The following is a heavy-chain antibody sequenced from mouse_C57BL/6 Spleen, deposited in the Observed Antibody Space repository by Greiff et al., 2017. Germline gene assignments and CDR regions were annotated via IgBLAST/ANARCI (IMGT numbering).Heavy chain of an antibody. CDR1: GYTFTEYT. J-gene: IGHJ2*01. D-gene: IGHD1-1*01. CDR3: ARHEDGRYHFDY. Sequence: QVQLQQSGAELVKPGASVKLSCKASGYTFTEYTIHWVKQRSGQGLEWIGWFYPGSGSIKYNEKFKDKATLTAVNSSSTVYRELSRLTSEDSAVYFCARHEDGRYHFDYWGQGTTLTVSS. CDR2: FYPGSGSI. V-gene: IGHV1-62-2*01.